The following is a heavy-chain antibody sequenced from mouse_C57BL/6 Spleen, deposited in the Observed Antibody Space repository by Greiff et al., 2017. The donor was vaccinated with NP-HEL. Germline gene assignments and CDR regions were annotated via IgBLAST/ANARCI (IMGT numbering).Heavy chain of an antibody. Sequence: EVKLMESGEGLVKPGGSLKLSCAASGFTFSSYAMSWVRQTPEKRLEWVAYISSGGDYIYYADTVKGRFTISRDNARNTLYLQMSSLKSEDTAMYYCTYGNYDYAMDYWGQGTSVTVSS. D-gene: IGHD2-10*02. CDR2: ISSGGDYI. CDR1: GFTFSSYA. CDR3: TYGNYDYAMDY. V-gene: IGHV5-9-1*02. J-gene: IGHJ4*01.